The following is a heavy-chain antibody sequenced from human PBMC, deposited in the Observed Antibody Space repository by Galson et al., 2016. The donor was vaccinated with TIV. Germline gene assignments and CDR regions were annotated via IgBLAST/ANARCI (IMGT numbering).Heavy chain of an antibody. D-gene: IGHD3-3*02. CDR3: AKNPHSIPLYDMDV. V-gene: IGHV3-23*01. Sequence: SLRLSCAASGFKFSNYAMNWVRQAPGKGLEWVSSITGSGTTTHYAESLKGRFTISRDNSENTLYLQISGLRAEDSAIYYCAKNPHSIPLYDMDVWGQGTTVTVSS. CDR2: ITGSGTTT. CDR1: GFKFSNYA. J-gene: IGHJ6*03.